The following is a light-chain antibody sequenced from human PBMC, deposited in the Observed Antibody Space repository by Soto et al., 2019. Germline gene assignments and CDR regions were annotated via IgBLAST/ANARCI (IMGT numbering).Light chain of an antibody. CDR3: SSYKTSSNYV. Sequence: QSVLTQPASVSGSPGQSITISCTGTSSDVGSYNFVSWYQQLPGKAPKLMIYEVSNRPSGVSNRFSGSKSGNTASLTISGLQAEDEADYYCSSYKTSSNYVFGSGTKVTVL. CDR1: SSDVGSYNF. V-gene: IGLV2-14*01. CDR2: EVS. J-gene: IGLJ1*01.